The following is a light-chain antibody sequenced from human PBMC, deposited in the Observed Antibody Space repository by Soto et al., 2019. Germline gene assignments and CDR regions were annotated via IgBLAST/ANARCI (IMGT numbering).Light chain of an antibody. V-gene: IGKV3-20*01. CDR2: GAS. Sequence: EIVLTQSPGTLSLSPGERATLSCRASQSVNSIYLAWYQQKPGQAPRLLIYGASSRATGIPDRFSGSGSGTDFTLTISRLEPEDFAVDYCQQYSSSPWTFGQGTKVEIK. CDR1: QSVNSIY. J-gene: IGKJ1*01. CDR3: QQYSSSPWT.